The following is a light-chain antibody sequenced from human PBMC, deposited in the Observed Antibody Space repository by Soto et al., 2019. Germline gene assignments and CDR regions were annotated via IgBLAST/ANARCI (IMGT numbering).Light chain of an antibody. CDR3: TSYTSSSTVV. Sequence: QSVLTQPASVSGFPGQSITISCTGTSSDVGGYNYVSWHQQYPGKAPQVMIYEVSNRPSGVSNRFSGSKSGNTASLTISGLQAEDEADYHCTSYTSSSTVVFGGGTKLTVL. V-gene: IGLV2-14*01. J-gene: IGLJ2*01. CDR2: EVS. CDR1: SSDVGGYNY.